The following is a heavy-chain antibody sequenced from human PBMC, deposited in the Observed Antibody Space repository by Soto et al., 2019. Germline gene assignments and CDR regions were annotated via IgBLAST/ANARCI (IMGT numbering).Heavy chain of an antibody. Sequence: PXESLLLSCAASGFIFSAYTMNWVRQAPGKGLEWLSSISDDSSYIDYADSLRGRFTVSRDNARNSLYLQIDSLGVEDTAVYYCATPYYFNHWGPGTLVTVSS. D-gene: IGHD3-16*01. V-gene: IGHV3-21*06. CDR3: ATPYYFNH. CDR2: ISDDSSYI. J-gene: IGHJ1*01. CDR1: GFIFSAYT.